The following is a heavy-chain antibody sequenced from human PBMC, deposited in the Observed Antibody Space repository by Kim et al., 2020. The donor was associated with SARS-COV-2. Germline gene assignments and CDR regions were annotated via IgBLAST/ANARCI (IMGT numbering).Heavy chain of an antibody. Sequence: YSQKFQGRVTITRDTSASTAYMELSSLRSEDTAVYYCARGIGAVYYYFDYWGQGTLVTVSS. CDR3: ARGIGAVYYYFDY. J-gene: IGHJ4*02. D-gene: IGHD3-10*01. V-gene: IGHV1-3*01.